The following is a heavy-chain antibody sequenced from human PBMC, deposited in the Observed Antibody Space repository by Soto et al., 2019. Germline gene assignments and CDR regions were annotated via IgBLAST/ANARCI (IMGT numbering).Heavy chain of an antibody. J-gene: IGHJ4*02. Sequence: QVQLQQWGAGLLKPSETLSLTCAVYGGSFSGNYWSWIRQPPGKGLEWIGEINRGGDTNYNPSLKSRVTISADTSKNQFSLKVSSVTAADTAVYYCARGYGSGIYYAYWGQGTLVTVSS. CDR3: ARGYGSGIYYAY. D-gene: IGHD3-10*01. V-gene: IGHV4-34*01. CDR1: GGSFSGNY. CDR2: INRGGDT.